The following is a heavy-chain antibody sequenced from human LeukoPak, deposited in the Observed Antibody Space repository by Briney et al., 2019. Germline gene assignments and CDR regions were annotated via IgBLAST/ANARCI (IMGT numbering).Heavy chain of an antibody. Sequence: SQTLSLTCTASGGSISSGGYYWSWIRQHPGKGLEWIGYIYYSGSTYYNPSLKSRVTISVDTSKNQFSLKLSSVTAADTAVYYCARWAQQFYYFDYWGQGTLVTVSS. J-gene: IGHJ4*02. CDR1: GGSISSGGYY. V-gene: IGHV4-31*03. D-gene: IGHD6-13*01. CDR2: IYYSGST. CDR3: ARWAQQFYYFDY.